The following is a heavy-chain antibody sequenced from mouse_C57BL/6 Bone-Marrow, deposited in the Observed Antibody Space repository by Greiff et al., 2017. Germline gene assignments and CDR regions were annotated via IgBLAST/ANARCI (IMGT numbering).Heavy chain of an antibody. CDR2: IYPGSGST. D-gene: IGHD1-1*01. Sequence: VQLQQPGAELVKPGASVKMSCKASGYTFTSYWITWVKQRPGQGLEWIGDIYPGSGSTNYNEKFKSKATLAVDTSSSTAYMQLSSLKSEDSAVYYCAPTVVTGAMDYWGQGTSVTVSS. CDR1: GYTFTSYW. V-gene: IGHV1-55*01. J-gene: IGHJ4*01. CDR3: APTVVTGAMDY.